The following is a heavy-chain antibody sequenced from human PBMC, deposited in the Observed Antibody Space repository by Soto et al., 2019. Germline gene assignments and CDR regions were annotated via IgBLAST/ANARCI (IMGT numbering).Heavy chain of an antibody. Sequence: SHTLSLTCVISGDSVSSNSAAWNWIRQSPSRGLEWLGRTYYRSKRYNDYAVSVKSRITINPDTSKNQFSLQLKSVTPEDTAVYYCAREAVAAHNWFDPGGQGTLVTVSS. V-gene: IGHV6-1*01. J-gene: IGHJ5*02. CDR2: TYYRSKRYN. CDR3: AREAVAAHNWFDP. CDR1: GDSVSSNSAA. D-gene: IGHD6-19*01.